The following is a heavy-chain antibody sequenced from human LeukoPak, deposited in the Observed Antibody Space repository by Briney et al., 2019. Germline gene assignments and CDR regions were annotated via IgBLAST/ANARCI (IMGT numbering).Heavy chain of an antibody. CDR2: IYPGDSDT. J-gene: IGHJ4*02. V-gene: IGHV5-51*01. D-gene: IGHD2-8*02. CDR3: ARRVLVRPTRF. Sequence: GESLKISGKVSGYSFSTFWRSWARQMPGKGLEYMGIIYPGDSDTKYSPSFQGQVTMSVDKSISTACLQWNSLKSSDTAMYYRARRVLVRPTRFWGRETLVTVSS. CDR1: GYSFSTFW.